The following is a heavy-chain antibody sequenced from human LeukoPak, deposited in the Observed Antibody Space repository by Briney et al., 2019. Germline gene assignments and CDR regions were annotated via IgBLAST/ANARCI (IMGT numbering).Heavy chain of an antibody. J-gene: IGHJ4*02. CDR2: INPNSGGT. V-gene: IGHV1-2*02. D-gene: IGHD1-26*01. CDR1: GYTFTGYY. Sequence: GASVKVSCKASGYTFTGYYMHWVRQAPGQGLEWMGWINPNSGGTNYAQKFQGRVTMTRDTSISTAYMELSRLRSDDTAVYYCARGGSMVGAPWHYFDYWGQGTLVTVSS. CDR3: ARGGSMVGAPWHYFDY.